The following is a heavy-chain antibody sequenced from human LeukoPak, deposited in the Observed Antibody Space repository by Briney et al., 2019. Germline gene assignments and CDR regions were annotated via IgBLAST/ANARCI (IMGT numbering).Heavy chain of an antibody. J-gene: IGHJ4*02. CDR1: GYTFTGYY. V-gene: IGHV1-2*04. D-gene: IGHD6-19*01. CDR2: INPNSGGT. Sequence: ASVKVSCKASGYTFTGYYMHWVRQAPGQGLEWMGWINPNSGGTNYAQKFQGWVTMTRDASISTAYMELSRLRSDDTAVYYCARVKQWLVYDYWGQGTLVTVSS. CDR3: ARVKQWLVYDY.